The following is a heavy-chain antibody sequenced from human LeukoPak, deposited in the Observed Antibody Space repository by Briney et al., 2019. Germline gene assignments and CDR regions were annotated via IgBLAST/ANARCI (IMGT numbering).Heavy chain of an antibody. CDR1: GFTFSSYG. J-gene: IGHJ4*02. Sequence: PGGSLRLSCAASGFTFSSYGMHWVRQAPGKGLEWVAVISYDGSNKYYADSVKGRFTISRDNSKNTLYLQMNSLRAEDTAAYYCAKDDDYWGQGTLVTVSS. CDR3: AKDDDY. V-gene: IGHV3-30*18. CDR2: ISYDGSNK.